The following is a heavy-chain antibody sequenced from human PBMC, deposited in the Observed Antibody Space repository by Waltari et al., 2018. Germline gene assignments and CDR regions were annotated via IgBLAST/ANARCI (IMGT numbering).Heavy chain of an antibody. D-gene: IGHD1-26*01. V-gene: IGHV3-30*18. CDR3: AKDLESGRTYYYYGMDV. CDR1: GFTFSSYG. Sequence: QVQLVESGGGVVQPGRSLRLPCTASGFTFSSYGLHWVRQAPGKGLEWVAIISYDGSHKYYADSVKGRFTISRDNSKNTLYLQMNSLRAEDTAVYYCAKDLESGRTYYYYGMDVWGQGTTVTVSS. J-gene: IGHJ6*02. CDR2: ISYDGSHK.